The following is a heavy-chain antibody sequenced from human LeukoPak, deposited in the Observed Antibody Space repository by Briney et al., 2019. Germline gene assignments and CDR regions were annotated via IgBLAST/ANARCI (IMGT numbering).Heavy chain of an antibody. J-gene: IGHJ4*02. CDR3: ARHRAIFGVVIPPFHY. V-gene: IGHV4-39*01. Sequence: SETLSLTCTVSGGSISSSSYYWGWIRQPPGKGLEWIGSIYYNGSTYYNPSLKSRVTISVDTSKNQFSLKLSSVTAADTAVYYCARHRAIFGVVIPPFHYWGQGTLVTVSS. CDR2: IYYNGST. D-gene: IGHD3-3*01. CDR1: GGSISSSSYY.